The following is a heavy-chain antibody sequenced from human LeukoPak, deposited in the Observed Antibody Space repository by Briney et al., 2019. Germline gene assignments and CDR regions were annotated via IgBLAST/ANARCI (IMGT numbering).Heavy chain of an antibody. V-gene: IGHV3-21*06. J-gene: IGHJ6*03. CDR1: GFTFSSYS. D-gene: IGHD1-26*01. Sequence: TGGSLRLSCAASGFTFSSYSMNWVRQAPGKGLEWVSSISSSSSYIYYADSVKGRFTISRDNAKNSLYLQMNSLSPDDTAVYFCARDPYSGNYGDYYYYMDVWGKGTTVTISS. CDR3: ARDPYSGNYGDYYYYMDV. CDR2: ISSSSSYI.